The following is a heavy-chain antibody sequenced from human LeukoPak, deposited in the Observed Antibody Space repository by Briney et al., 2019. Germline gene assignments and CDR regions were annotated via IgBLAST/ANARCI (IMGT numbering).Heavy chain of an antibody. CDR3: ARIRAGIAVAGTIDY. J-gene: IGHJ4*02. Sequence: SGTLSHTCTVSRGSTTSSSYYCGWIRQPPGKWPDWMGSIYYSGSTFYNPSLKSRVTISVDMSNNQFSLKLSSVTAADTAVYYCARIRAGIAVAGTIDYWGQGTLVTVSS. CDR2: IYYSGST. V-gene: IGHV4-39*01. D-gene: IGHD6-19*01. CDR1: RGSTTSSSYY.